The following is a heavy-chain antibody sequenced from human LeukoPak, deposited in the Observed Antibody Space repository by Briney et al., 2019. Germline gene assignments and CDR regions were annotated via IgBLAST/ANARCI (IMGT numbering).Heavy chain of an antibody. D-gene: IGHD3-3*01. J-gene: IGHJ4*02. CDR1: GLTFSAYW. CDR3: ARAYVEWELLDY. CDR2: INSDGSRT. V-gene: IGHV3-74*01. Sequence: GGSLRLSCAASGLTFSAYWMHWVRQAPGKGLVWVSRINSDGSRTTYADSVKGRFTISRDNAKNTLYLQMNSLRPEDTAVYYCARAYVEWELLDYWGQRTPVTVAS.